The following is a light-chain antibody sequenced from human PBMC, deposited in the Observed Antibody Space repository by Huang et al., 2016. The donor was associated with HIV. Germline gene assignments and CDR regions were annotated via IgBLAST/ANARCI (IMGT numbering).Light chain of an antibody. CDR3: QQSYSTPWT. V-gene: IGKV1-39*01. CDR2: AES. Sequence: DIQMTQSPSSLSAAVGDRVTITCRASQSINSYLNWYQHKPGKAPKLLIYAESSLQNGVPSRFRGSGSGTDFTLSISSLQPEDIATYCCQQSYSTPWTFGQGTKVEIK. CDR1: QSINSY. J-gene: IGKJ1*01.